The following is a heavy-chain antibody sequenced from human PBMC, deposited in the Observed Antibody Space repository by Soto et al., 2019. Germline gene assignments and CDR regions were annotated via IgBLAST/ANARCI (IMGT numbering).Heavy chain of an antibody. CDR3: AREVSPNSRGWYTGLGRWFDS. J-gene: IGHJ5*01. CDR1: GGSISSGDYY. Sequence: QVKLQESGPGLVKPSQTLSITCTVSGGSISSGDYYWSWIRQHPGKGREWIGYIYYIGDTYYNPSLKSRVTISVDTPKNQFSLKLTSVTAADTAVYYCAREVSPNSRGWYTGLGRWFDSWGQGTLVTVSS. D-gene: IGHD6-19*01. V-gene: IGHV4-31*03. CDR2: IYYIGDT.